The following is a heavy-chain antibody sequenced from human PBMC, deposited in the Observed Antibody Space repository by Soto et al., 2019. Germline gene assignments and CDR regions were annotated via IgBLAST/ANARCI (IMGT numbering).Heavy chain of an antibody. CDR1: GGSVSSGSYY. J-gene: IGHJ4*02. CDR2: IYYTGRT. Sequence: QVQLQESGPGLVKPSETLSLTCIVSGGSVSSGSYYWSWIRQPPGKGLEWIGFIYYTGRTSYNPSLKSRVTISVDTSNTQFSLKLSSVTAADTAVYFCATMSSSGYPLDYWGRGTLVTVSS. CDR3: ATMSSSGYPLDY. D-gene: IGHD3-22*01. V-gene: IGHV4-61*01.